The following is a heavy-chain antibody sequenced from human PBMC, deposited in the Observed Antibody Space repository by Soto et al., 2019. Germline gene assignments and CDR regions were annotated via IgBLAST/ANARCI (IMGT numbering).Heavy chain of an antibody. Sequence: SLTCTVSGGSISSNYWTWIRQPPGKGLEWIGYVYNSGSTNYNPSLKSRVTISEDTSKSQFSLKVNSMTAADTAVYYCARYRREAVAGYTLDNWGQGILVTVSS. D-gene: IGHD6-13*01. CDR1: GGSISSNY. CDR3: ARYRREAVAGYTLDN. J-gene: IGHJ4*02. V-gene: IGHV4-59*01. CDR2: VYNSGST.